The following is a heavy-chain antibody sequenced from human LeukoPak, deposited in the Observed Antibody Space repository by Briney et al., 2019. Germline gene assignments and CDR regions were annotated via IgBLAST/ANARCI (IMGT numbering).Heavy chain of an antibody. CDR3: ARRATRDTGSCYPCAFDI. Sequence: GGSLRLSCAASGFTFNNYWMTWVRQAPGKGLEWVANINQDGSEKYYVDSVKGRFTISRDNANKSLFLQMNSLRPEDTAVYYCARRATRDTGSCYPCAFDIWGQGTMVTVSS. CDR2: INQDGSEK. D-gene: IGHD2-15*01. CDR1: GFTFNNYW. V-gene: IGHV3-7*01. J-gene: IGHJ3*02.